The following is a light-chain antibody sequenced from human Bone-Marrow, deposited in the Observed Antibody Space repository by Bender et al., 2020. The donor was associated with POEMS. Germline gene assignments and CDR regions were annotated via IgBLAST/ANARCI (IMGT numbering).Light chain of an antibody. CDR2: EVR. J-gene: IGLJ2*01. CDR3: SSYGGRNSVVI. V-gene: IGLV2-14*01. CDR1: TSDIGTYNY. Sequence: QSALTQPASVSGSPGQSITISCTGTTSDIGTYNYVSWFQQHPGKAPKLLIYEVRKRPSGVSNRFSGSKSGNTASLTVSGLQAEDEADYYCSSYGGRNSVVIFGGGTKLTVL.